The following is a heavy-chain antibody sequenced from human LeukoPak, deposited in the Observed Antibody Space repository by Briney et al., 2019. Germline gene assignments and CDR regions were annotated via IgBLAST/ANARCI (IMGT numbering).Heavy chain of an antibody. CDR1: GFTFSSYA. Sequence: GGSLRLSCAASGFTFSSYAMHWVRQAPGKGLEWVAVISYDGSNKYYADSVKGRFTISRDNSKNTLYLQMNSLRAEDTAVYYYARGLSRFNFEYQSVWRGWFDPWGQGTLVTVSS. V-gene: IGHV3-30*04. CDR2: ISYDGSNK. D-gene: IGHD3-3*01. J-gene: IGHJ5*02. CDR3: ARGLSRFNFEYQSVWRGWFDP.